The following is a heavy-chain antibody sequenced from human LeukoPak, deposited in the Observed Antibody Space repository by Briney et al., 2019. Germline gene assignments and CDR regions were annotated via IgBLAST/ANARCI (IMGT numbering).Heavy chain of an antibody. Sequence: GGSLRLSCAASGFTFSSYSMNWVRQAPGKGLEWVSYISSSSSTIYYADSVKGRFTISRDNAKNSLYLQMNSLRAEDTAVYYCARTTATSSGWSHDALDIWGQGTMVTVSS. CDR1: GFTFSSYS. D-gene: IGHD6-19*01. J-gene: IGHJ3*02. CDR3: ARTTATSSGWSHDALDI. V-gene: IGHV3-48*04. CDR2: ISSSSSTI.